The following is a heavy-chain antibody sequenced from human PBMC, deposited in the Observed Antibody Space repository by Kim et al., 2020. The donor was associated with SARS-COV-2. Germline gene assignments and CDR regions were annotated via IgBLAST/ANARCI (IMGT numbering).Heavy chain of an antibody. V-gene: IGHV2-5*01. D-gene: IGHD6-13*01. J-gene: IGHJ5*02. Sequence: YSQSLKTRLTITKETSKNQVVLTMTNMDPVDTAIYYCVSHRAAGDNWFDPWGQGTLVTVSS. CDR3: VSHRAAGDNWFDP.